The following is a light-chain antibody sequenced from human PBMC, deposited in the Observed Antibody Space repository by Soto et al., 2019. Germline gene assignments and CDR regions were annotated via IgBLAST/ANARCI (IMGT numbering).Light chain of an antibody. CDR1: QSVSSN. J-gene: IGKJ5*01. Sequence: EMVLTQSPVTLSVSPGERATLSCRASQSVSSNLAWYQQKPGQGPRLLIYGASTRATGVPARFSGSGSGTEFTLTISSLQSEDFAVYYCQQYIDWPLSTFGQGTRLENK. CDR3: QQYIDWPLST. V-gene: IGKV3-15*01. CDR2: GAS.